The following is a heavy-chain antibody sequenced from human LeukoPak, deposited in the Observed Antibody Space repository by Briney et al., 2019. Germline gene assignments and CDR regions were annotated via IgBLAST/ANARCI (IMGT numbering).Heavy chain of an antibody. CDR1: GFTFSSYA. D-gene: IGHD6-13*01. CDR2: ISYDGSNK. J-gene: IGHJ3*02. V-gene: IGHV3-30*04. CDR3: ARDRPSSSWYRDAFDI. Sequence: GGSLRLSCAASGFTFSSYAMHWVRQAPGKGLEWVAVISYDGSNKYYADSVKGRFTISRDNSKNTLYLQMNSLRAEDTAVYYCARDRPSSSWYRDAFDIWGQGTMVTVSS.